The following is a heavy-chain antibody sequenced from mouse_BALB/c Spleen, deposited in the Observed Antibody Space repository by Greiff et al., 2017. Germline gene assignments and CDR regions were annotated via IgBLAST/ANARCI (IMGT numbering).Heavy chain of an antibody. CDR3: ARSGYGNLHWDY. CDR1: GYTFTSYW. J-gene: IGHJ4*01. D-gene: IGHD2-10*02. V-gene: IGHV1-7*01. Sequence: QVQLKESGAELAKPGASVKMSCKASGYTFTSYWMHWVKQRPGQGLEWIGYINPSTGYTEYNQKFKDKATLTADKSSSTAYMQLSSLTSEDSAVYYCARSGYGNLHWDYWGQGTSVTVSS. CDR2: INPSTGYT.